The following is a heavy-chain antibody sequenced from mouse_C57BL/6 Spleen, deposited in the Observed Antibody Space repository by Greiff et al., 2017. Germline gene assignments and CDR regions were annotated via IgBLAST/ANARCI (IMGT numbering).Heavy chain of an antibody. CDR2: IYPGSGNT. D-gene: IGHD2-2*01. CDR1: GYTFTDYY. CDR3: AREDGYAWFAY. V-gene: IGHV1-76*01. J-gene: IGHJ3*01. Sequence: VQLQQSGAELVRPGASVKLSCKASGYTFTDYYINWVKQRPGQGLEWIARIYPGSGNTYYNEKFKGKATLTAEKSSSTAYMQLSSLTSEDSAVYCCAREDGYAWFAYWGQGTLVTVSA.